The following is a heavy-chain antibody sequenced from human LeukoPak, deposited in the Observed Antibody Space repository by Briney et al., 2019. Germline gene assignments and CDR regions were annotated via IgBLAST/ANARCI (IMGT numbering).Heavy chain of an antibody. D-gene: IGHD6-13*01. Sequence: AGGSLRLSCAASGFTFSNYWMSWVRQAPGKGLEWVANIKEDGSGKYYVDSVKGRFTISRDNARNSLYLQMNSLRAEDTAVYYCASGRQLGYWGQGTLVTVSS. CDR2: IKEDGSGK. CDR3: ASGRQLGY. J-gene: IGHJ4*02. CDR1: GFTFSNYW. V-gene: IGHV3-7*01.